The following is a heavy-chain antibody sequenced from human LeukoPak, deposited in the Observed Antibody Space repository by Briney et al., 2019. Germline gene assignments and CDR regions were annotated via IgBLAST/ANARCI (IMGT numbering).Heavy chain of an antibody. CDR1: GGSLRGCY. Sequence: PSETLSLTCAVYGGSLRGCYWSWVRQPPGKGLEWIGEINHSGDTNYNPSLKSRVTMSVDTSKSQFSLKLTSVTAADTAMYYCASPTGEATRWGQGTLVTVSS. CDR3: ASPTGEATR. J-gene: IGHJ4*02. V-gene: IGHV4-34*01. D-gene: IGHD7-27*01. CDR2: INHSGDT.